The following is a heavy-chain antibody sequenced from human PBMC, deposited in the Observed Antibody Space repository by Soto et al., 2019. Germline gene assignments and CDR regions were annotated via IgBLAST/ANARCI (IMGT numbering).Heavy chain of an antibody. V-gene: IGHV4-39*01. CDR1: GDSVSNNNFY. CDR3: ARHYGYYSHYMDV. D-gene: IGHD3-10*01. CDR2: IYYSGST. J-gene: IGHJ6*03. Sequence: SETLSLTCTVSGDSVSNNNFYWGWIRQPPGKGLEWIGTIYYSGSTYYNPSLRSRVTISVDTSNNQLSLKLSSVTAADTAVYYCARHYGYYSHYMDVWTKGTTVTVSS.